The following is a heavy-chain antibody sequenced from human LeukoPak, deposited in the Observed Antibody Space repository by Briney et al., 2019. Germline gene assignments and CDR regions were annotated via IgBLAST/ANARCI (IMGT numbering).Heavy chain of an antibody. CDR1: GGSISSGDYY. CDR3: ARGGCNQNDFDY. CDR2: IYYSGST. Sequence: PSETLSLTCTLSGGSISSGDYYWSWIRQPRGKGLEWIGYIYYSGSTYYNPSLKSRLTISVDTSKNQFSLKVRSVTAADTAVYYCARGGCNQNDFDYWGQGTLVTVSS. J-gene: IGHJ4*02. V-gene: IGHV4-30-4*01. D-gene: IGHD1-14*01.